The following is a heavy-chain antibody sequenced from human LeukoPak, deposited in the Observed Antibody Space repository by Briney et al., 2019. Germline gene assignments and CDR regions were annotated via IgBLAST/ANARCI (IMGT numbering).Heavy chain of an antibody. CDR1: GFTFSSYA. CDR2: ISGSGGST. D-gene: IGHD2-2*01. J-gene: IGHJ4*02. Sequence: GGSLRLSCAASGFTFSSYAMSWVRQAPGKGLEWVSAISGSGGSTYYADSVKGRFTISRDNSKNTLYLQKNSLRAEDTAVYYCARDYSPRCSSSSCSFDYWGQGTLVTVSS. CDR3: ARDYSPRCSSSSCSFDY. V-gene: IGHV3-23*01.